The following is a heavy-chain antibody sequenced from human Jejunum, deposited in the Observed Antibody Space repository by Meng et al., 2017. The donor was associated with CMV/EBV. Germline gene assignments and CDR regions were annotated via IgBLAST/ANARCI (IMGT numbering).Heavy chain of an antibody. J-gene: IGHJ4*02. CDR3: ARHYDASWFGY. CDR1: GYSFAAHW. CDR2: IHCGDSRT. V-gene: IGHV5-51*01. D-gene: IGHD3-16*01. Sequence: ISCQTSGYSFAAHWIGWVRQMPGEDLQWMGMIHCGDSRTIYSPLFQGHVTISVDKSISTAYLQWTSLQTSDTAMYYCARHYDASWFGYWGQGTLVTVSS.